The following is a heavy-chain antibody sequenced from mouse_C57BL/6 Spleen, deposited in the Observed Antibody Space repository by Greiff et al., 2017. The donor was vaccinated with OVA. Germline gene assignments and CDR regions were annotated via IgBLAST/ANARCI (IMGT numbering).Heavy chain of an antibody. V-gene: IGHV14-4*01. CDR1: GFNIKDDY. Sequence: VQLKESGAELVRPGASVKLSCTASGFNIKDDYMHWVKQRPEQGLEWIGWIDPENGDTAYASKFQGKATITADTSSNTAYLPLSSLTSEDTAVYYCTTGVEAYWGQGTTLTVSS. J-gene: IGHJ2*01. CDR3: TTGVEAY. CDR2: IDPENGDT. D-gene: IGHD1-1*01.